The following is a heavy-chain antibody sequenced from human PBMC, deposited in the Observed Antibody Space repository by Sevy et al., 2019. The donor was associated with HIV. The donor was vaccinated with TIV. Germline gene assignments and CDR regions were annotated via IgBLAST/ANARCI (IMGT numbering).Heavy chain of an antibody. D-gene: IGHD3-22*01. CDR3: AKDPPTHNYYGSSGYFDN. V-gene: IGHV3-23*01. CDR1: AFTFSNYA. J-gene: IGHJ5*02. Sequence: GGSLRLSCAASAFTFSNYAMSWVRQAPGKGLEWVSAISGNGGSTDYADSVKGRFTISRDNSKDTLYLQMNSLRAEDTAVYYCAKDPPTHNYYGSSGYFDNWGQGTLVTVSS. CDR2: ISGNGGST.